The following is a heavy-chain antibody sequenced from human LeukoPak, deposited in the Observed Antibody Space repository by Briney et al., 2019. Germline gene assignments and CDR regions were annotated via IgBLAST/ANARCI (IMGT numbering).Heavy chain of an antibody. V-gene: IGHV3-48*01. Sequence: AGGSLRLSCAASGFTFSSYSMNWVRQAPGKGLEWVSYISSSSSTIYYADSVRGRFTISRDNAKNSLYLQMNSLRAEDTAVYYCAREPPMIPLDIWGQGTMVTVSS. J-gene: IGHJ3*02. CDR3: AREPPMIPLDI. CDR2: ISSSSSTI. CDR1: GFTFSSYS. D-gene: IGHD3-22*01.